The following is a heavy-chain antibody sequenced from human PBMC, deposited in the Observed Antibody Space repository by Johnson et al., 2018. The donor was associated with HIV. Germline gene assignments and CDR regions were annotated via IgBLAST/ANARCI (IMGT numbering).Heavy chain of an antibody. V-gene: IGHV3-30*14. CDR2: ISYDGSNK. J-gene: IGHJ3*01. CDR1: GFTFSSYA. Sequence: QVQLVESGGGVVQPGRSLRLSCAASGFTFSSYAMHWVRQAPGKGLEWVAVISYDGSNKYYADSVKGRFTISRDNSKNTVYLQMGSLRMEDMGVYFCAVPYYYDSGAYHWGQGTTVTVSS. D-gene: IGHD3-22*01. CDR3: AVPYYYDSGAYH.